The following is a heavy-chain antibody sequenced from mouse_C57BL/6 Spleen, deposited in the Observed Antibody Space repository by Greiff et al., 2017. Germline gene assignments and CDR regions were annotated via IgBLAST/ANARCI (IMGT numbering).Heavy chain of an antibody. Sequence: DVMLVESGGGLVKPGGSLKLSCAASGFTFSDYGMHWVRQAPEEGLEWVAYISSGSSTIYYADTVKGRFTISRDNAKNTLFLQMTSLRSEDTAMYYCARPGLLLHAMDYWGQGTSVTVSS. CDR3: ARPGLLLHAMDY. V-gene: IGHV5-17*01. CDR1: GFTFSDYG. D-gene: IGHD2-3*01. CDR2: ISSGSSTI. J-gene: IGHJ4*01.